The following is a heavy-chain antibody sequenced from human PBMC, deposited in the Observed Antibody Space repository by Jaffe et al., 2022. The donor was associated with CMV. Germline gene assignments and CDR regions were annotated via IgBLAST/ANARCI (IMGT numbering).Heavy chain of an antibody. Sequence: QLQLQESGPGLVKPSETLSLTCTVSGGSISSSSYYWGWIRQPPGKGLEWIGSIYYSGSTYYNPSLKSRVTISVDTSKNQFSLKLSSVTAADTAVYYCARQNDYSGYDYYFDYWGQGTLVTVSS. J-gene: IGHJ4*02. CDR2: IYYSGST. CDR3: ARQNDYSGYDYYFDY. D-gene: IGHD5-12*01. V-gene: IGHV4-39*01. CDR1: GGSISSSSYY.